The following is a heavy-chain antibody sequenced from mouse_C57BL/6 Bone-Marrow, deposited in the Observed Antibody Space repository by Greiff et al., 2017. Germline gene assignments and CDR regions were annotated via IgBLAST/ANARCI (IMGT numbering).Heavy chain of an antibody. CDR2: ISSGGSYT. Sequence: EVQLVESGGDLVKPGGSLKLSCAASGFTFSSSGMSWVRQTPDKRLEWVATISSGGSYTYYPDSVKGRFTISRDNAKNTLYLQMSSLKSEDTAMYYCARTGHFDYWGQGTTLTVSS. J-gene: IGHJ2*01. CDR1: GFTFSSSG. CDR3: ARTGHFDY. D-gene: IGHD4-1*01. V-gene: IGHV5-6*01.